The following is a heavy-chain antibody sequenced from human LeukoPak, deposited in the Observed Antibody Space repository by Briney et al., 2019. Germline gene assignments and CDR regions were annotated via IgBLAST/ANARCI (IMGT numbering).Heavy chain of an antibody. Sequence: ASVKVSCKASGYTSTSHGISWVRQAPGQGLEWMGWISTYNGNTNYAQKLQGRVSMTTDTSTSTAYMDLRSPRSDDTAVYYCAKESLRVVPSATFDYWGQGTLVTVSS. V-gene: IGHV1-18*01. J-gene: IGHJ4*02. CDR1: GYTSTSHG. D-gene: IGHD2-2*01. CDR3: AKESLRVVPSATFDY. CDR2: ISTYNGNT.